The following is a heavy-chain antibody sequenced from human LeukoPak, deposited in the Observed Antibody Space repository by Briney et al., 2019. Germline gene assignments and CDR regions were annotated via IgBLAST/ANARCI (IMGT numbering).Heavy chain of an antibody. CDR1: GGSISSGDYA. Sequence: SQTLSLTCTVSGGSISSGDYAWSWIRQHPGKGLEWIGYIYYSGTRHYNPSLQSRVTMSVDTSKNQFALKLYSVTAADTAVYYCASVPASGSGTYYSDYWGQGTLVTVSS. J-gene: IGHJ4*02. CDR3: ASVPASGSGTYYSDY. V-gene: IGHV4-30-4*08. CDR2: IYYSGTR. D-gene: IGHD3-10*01.